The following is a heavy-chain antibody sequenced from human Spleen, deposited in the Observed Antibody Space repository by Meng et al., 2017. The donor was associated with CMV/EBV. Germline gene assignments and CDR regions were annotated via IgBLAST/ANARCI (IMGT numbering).Heavy chain of an antibody. CDR1: VGSIRRSTYS. V-gene: IGHV4-39*01. CDR2: IHYSGSS. J-gene: IGHJ2*01. CDR3: ARASPDSDWYFDL. Sequence: SVGSIRRSTYSWGEIRQPPGKGLDWIGSIHYSGSSYYNPSLKSRVTISVDTSKNQFSLKVRSVTAADTAVYSCARASPDSDWYFDLWGRGTLVTVSS. D-gene: IGHD2-2*01.